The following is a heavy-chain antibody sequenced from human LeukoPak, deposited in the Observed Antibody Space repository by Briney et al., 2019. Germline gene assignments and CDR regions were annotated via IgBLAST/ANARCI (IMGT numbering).Heavy chain of an antibody. J-gene: IGHJ2*01. V-gene: IGHV4-59*12. CDR2: IYYSGST. CDR3: AGAPLYSSSWDWYFDL. D-gene: IGHD6-13*01. Sequence: SETLSLTCTVSGGSISSYYWSWIRQPPGKGLEWIGYIYYSGSTNYNPSLKSRVTISVDTSKNQFSLKLSSVTAADTAVYYCAGAPLYSSSWDWYFDLWGRGTLVTVSS. CDR1: GGSISSYY.